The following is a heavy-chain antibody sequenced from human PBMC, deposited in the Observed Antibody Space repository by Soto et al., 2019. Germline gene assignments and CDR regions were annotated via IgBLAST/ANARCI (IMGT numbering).Heavy chain of an antibody. CDR3: ARRHEYGGNTDAFDV. CDR2: VLPFFGTA. V-gene: IGHV1-69*13. J-gene: IGHJ3*01. D-gene: IGHD4-17*01. CDR1: GGTFRTES. Sequence: QVHLVQSGAEVKKPGSSVKVSCKYSGGTFRTESINWVRQAPGQGLEWMGGVLPFFGTADYAPRFQGRVTITPDGDMRTADVELSSLTSQDTAQNFCARRHEYGGNTDAFDVRGQGTMDTVSS.